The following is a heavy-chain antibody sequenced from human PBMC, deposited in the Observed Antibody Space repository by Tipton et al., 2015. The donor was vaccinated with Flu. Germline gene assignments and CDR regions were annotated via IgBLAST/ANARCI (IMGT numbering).Heavy chain of an antibody. D-gene: IGHD6-6*01. CDR1: GFTFSDYW. Sequence: SLRLSCAASGFTFSDYWMSWVRQAPGKGLEWVANIKVDGSEKFYVDSVKGRFTISRDNAKNSLYLQMNSLRAEDTAVYYCAKDASGPRGRYYCMGVWGKGTTVTVSS. CDR2: IKVDGSEK. CDR3: AKDASGPRGRYYCMGV. V-gene: IGHV3-7*01. J-gene: IGHJ6*03.